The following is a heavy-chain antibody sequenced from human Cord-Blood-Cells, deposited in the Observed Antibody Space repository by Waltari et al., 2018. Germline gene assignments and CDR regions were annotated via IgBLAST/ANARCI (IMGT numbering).Heavy chain of an antibody. CDR1: GYTFTSYD. CDR2: KKPDSGNT. V-gene: IGHV1-8*03. D-gene: IGHD6-13*01. Sequence: QVQLVQSGAEVKKPGASVKVSCKASGYTFTSYDINWVRQATGQGLEWMGWKKPDSGNTGYAQKFQGRVTITRNTSISTAYMELSSLRSEDTAVYYCARLLDPGGDSSSWYLFAYWGQGTLVTVSS. CDR3: ARLLDPGGDSSSWYLFAY. J-gene: IGHJ4*02.